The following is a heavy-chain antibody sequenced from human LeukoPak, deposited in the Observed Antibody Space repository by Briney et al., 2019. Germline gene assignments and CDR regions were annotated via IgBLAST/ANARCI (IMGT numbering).Heavy chain of an antibody. J-gene: IGHJ4*02. Sequence: ASVKVSCKAFGYTFTGYYMNWVRQAPGQGLEWMGWINPNSGATNYAQKFQGRVTMTRDTSISTAYMDLTNLGSDGTAVYYCARVQYTGSYYSFHYWGQGTLVTVSS. CDR1: GYTFTGYY. D-gene: IGHD1-26*01. CDR2: INPNSGAT. CDR3: ARVQYTGSYYSFHY. V-gene: IGHV1-2*02.